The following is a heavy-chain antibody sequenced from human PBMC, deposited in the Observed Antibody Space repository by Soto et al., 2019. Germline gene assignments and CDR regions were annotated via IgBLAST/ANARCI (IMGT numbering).Heavy chain of an antibody. D-gene: IGHD1-26*01. CDR1: GFTFSSYG. CDR2: ISYDGSNK. V-gene: IGHV3-30*18. Sequence: PGGSLRLSCAASGFTFSSYGMHWVRQAPGKGLEWVAVISYDGSNKYYADSVKGRFTISRDNSKNTLYLQMNSLRAEDTAVYYCAKDFRGGSYWYYFDYWGQGTLVTVSS. CDR3: AKDFRGGSYWYYFDY. J-gene: IGHJ4*02.